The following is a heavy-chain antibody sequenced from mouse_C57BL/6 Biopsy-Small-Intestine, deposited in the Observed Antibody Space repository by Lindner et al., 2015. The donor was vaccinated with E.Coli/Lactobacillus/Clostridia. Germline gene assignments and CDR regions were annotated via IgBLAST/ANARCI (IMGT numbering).Heavy chain of an antibody. CDR2: IYPGSGNT. Sequence: VQLQESGPELVKPGASVKISCKASGYTFTSYYIHWVKQRPGHGLEWIGWIYPGSGNTRYNEKFKGKATLTADTSSTTAYMQLSSLPSEDSAVYYCARGFDCWGQGTTLTVSS. CDR3: ARGFDC. CDR1: GYTFTSYY. J-gene: IGHJ2*01. V-gene: IGHV1-66*01.